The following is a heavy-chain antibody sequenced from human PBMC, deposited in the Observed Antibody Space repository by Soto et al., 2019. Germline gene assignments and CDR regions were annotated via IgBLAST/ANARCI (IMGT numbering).Heavy chain of an antibody. J-gene: IGHJ4*02. CDR3: ARVGRGYCSSTSCYAIDY. CDR1: GGSISSSNW. Sequence: QVQLQESGPGLVKPSGTLPLTCAVSGGSISSSNWWSWVRQPPGKGLEWIGEIYHSGSTNYNPSLNSRVTISVDKSKNQFSLKLSSVTAADTAVYYCARVGRGYCSSTSCYAIDYWGQGTLVTVSS. CDR2: IYHSGST. V-gene: IGHV4-4*02. D-gene: IGHD2-2*01.